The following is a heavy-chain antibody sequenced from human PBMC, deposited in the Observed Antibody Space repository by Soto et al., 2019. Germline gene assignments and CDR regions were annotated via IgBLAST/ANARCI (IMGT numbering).Heavy chain of an antibody. CDR2: IYYSGST. Sequence: SETLTLTCTVAGGSISSGGYDWSWIRQHPGKGLEWIGYIYYSGSTYYNPSLKSRVTISVDTSKNQFSLKLSSVTAADTAVYYCATGNPNHSNKTPNYFDYWGQGTLVTVSS. J-gene: IGHJ4*02. V-gene: IGHV4-31*03. D-gene: IGHD5-18*01. CDR3: ATGNPNHSNKTPNYFDY. CDR1: GGSISSGGYD.